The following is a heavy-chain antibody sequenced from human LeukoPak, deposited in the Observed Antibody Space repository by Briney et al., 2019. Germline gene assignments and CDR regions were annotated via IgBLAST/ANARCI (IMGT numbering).Heavy chain of an antibody. Sequence: PGRSLRLSCAASGFTFSNYAMHWVRQAPGKGLEWVAVISYDGSNKYYADSVKGRFTISRDNSKNTLYLEKNSLRAEDTAFFYCAKDGVLLAPGISWYMDVWGRGTTVTVSS. CDR3: AKDGVLLAPGISWYMDV. D-gene: IGHD2-15*01. V-gene: IGHV3-30-3*02. CDR2: ISYDGSNK. CDR1: GFTFSNYA. J-gene: IGHJ6*03.